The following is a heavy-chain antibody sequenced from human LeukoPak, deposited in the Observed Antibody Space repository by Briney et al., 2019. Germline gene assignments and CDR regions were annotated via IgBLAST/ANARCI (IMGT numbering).Heavy chain of an antibody. V-gene: IGHV5-51*01. Sequence: GAPLQISCESAVYSFTNYWIGCVRPMPGKGLEWMGIIYPGDSDTRYRPSFQGQVTISAGKSITTAYLQWSSLMGSDTAMYYCASYNCYDSSGDYYEWVYWGQGTLVTVSS. CDR1: VYSFTNYW. D-gene: IGHD3-22*01. CDR3: ASYNCYDSSGDYYEWVY. J-gene: IGHJ4*02. CDR2: IYPGDSDT.